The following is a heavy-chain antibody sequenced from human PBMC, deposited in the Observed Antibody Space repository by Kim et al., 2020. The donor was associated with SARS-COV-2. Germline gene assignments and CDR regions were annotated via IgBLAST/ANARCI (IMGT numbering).Heavy chain of an antibody. CDR3: ARHGLIAADAFDI. Sequence: PSLKSRVTISVDTSKNQFSRKLSSVTAADTAVYYCARHGLIAADAFDIWGQGTMVTVSS. D-gene: IGHD6-13*01. V-gene: IGHV4-39*01. J-gene: IGHJ3*02.